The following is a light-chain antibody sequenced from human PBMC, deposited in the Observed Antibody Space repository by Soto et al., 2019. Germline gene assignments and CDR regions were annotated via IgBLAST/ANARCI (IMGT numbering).Light chain of an antibody. J-gene: IGKJ1*01. CDR3: LQEYGCPRT. CDR2: AAA. Sequence: DVPMTQSPSSLSAPVGDSVHITCRASQSISSYLNWWQQKPGNAPKLLIYAAASWQSGGPSRGIGRRGWADFTLTISSLQPEDDSTEYCLQEYGCPRTFGQGTKVDIK. V-gene: IGKV1-39*01. CDR1: QSISSY.